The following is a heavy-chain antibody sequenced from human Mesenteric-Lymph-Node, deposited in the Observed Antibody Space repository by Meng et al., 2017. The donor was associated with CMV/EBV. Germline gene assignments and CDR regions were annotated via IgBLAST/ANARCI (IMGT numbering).Heavy chain of an antibody. Sequence: GESLKISCAASGFTFSSYAMSWVRQAPGKGLEWVSVIYSGGSSTYYADSVKGRFTISRDNSKNTLYLQMNSLRAEDTAVYYCAKGTYNWNDYFDYWGRGTLVTVSS. CDR2: IYSGGSST. CDR1: GFTFSSYA. J-gene: IGHJ4*02. D-gene: IGHD1-20*01. V-gene: IGHV3-23*03. CDR3: AKGTYNWNDYFDY.